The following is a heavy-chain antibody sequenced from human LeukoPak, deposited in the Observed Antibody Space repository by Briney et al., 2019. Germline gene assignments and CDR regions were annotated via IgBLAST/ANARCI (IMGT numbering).Heavy chain of an antibody. CDR1: RFTFSVYH. CDR2: ISSSGSTI. Sequence: NPGGSLRLSCAASRFTFSVYHMSWIRQAPGKGLEWVSHISSSGSTINYADSVKGRFTISRDNDKNSLYLQMNSLRAEDTAVYYCARGTYDLLTGYYTSLYFDYWGQGTLVTVSS. J-gene: IGHJ4*02. V-gene: IGHV3-11*01. CDR3: ARGTYDLLTGYYTSLYFDY. D-gene: IGHD3-9*01.